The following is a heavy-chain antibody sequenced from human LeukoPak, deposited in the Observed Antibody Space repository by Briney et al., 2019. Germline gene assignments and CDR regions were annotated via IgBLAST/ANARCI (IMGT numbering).Heavy chain of an antibody. V-gene: IGHV4-39*07. CDR1: GGSISSGDYY. Sequence: PSETLSLTCTVSGGSISSGDYYWSWIRQPPGKGLGWIGEINHSGSTNYNPSLKSRVTISVDTSKNQFSLKLSSVTAADTAVYYCARVFSGWYGERRYYYYYMDVWGKGTTVTVSS. D-gene: IGHD6-19*01. CDR3: ARVFSGWYGERRYYYYYMDV. CDR2: INHSGST. J-gene: IGHJ6*03.